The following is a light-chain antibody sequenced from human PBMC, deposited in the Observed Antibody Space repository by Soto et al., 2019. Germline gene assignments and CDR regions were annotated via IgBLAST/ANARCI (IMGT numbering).Light chain of an antibody. CDR1: RSDVGHYNY. CDR2: EVG. V-gene: IGLV2-14*01. CDR3: SSYTLNSTLV. J-gene: IGLJ2*01. Sequence: QSALIQPASVSGSPGQSLTISCTGTRSDVGHYNYVSWYQQHPGKAPKLMIFEVGNRPSGVSNRFSASKSGNTASLTISGLQSEDEADYYCSSYTLNSTLVFGGGTQLTVL.